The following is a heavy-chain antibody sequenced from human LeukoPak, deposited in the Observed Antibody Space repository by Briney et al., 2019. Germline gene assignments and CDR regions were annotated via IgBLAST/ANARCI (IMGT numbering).Heavy chain of an antibody. CDR2: IYSDNT. Sequence: GGSLRLSCTVSGFTVSSNSMSWVRQAPGKGLEWVSFIYSDNTHYSDSVKGRFTISRDNSKNTLYLQMNSLRAEDTAVYYCARRFATMVRGVNYFDYWGQGTLVTVSS. D-gene: IGHD3-10*01. J-gene: IGHJ4*02. CDR3: ARRFATMVRGVNYFDY. CDR1: GFTVSSNS. V-gene: IGHV3-53*01.